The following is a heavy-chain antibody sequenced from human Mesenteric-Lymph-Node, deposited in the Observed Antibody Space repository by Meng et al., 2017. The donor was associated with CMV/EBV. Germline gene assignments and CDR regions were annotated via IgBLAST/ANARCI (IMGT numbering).Heavy chain of an antibody. CDR3: ARVGDYYGMDV. CDR1: GFNFSNYE. CDR2: ISSSGSRA. Sequence: GESLKISCAVSGFNFSNYEMSWVRQAPRKGLEWLSYISSSGSRAYYADSVKGRFTISRDNAKNSLYLQMNSLRAEDTAVYYCARVGDYYGMDVWGQGTTVTVSS. J-gene: IGHJ6*02. D-gene: IGHD3-10*01. V-gene: IGHV3-48*03.